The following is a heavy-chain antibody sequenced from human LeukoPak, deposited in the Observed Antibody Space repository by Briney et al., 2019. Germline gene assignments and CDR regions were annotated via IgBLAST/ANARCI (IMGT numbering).Heavy chain of an antibody. CDR2: ISGSGGST. J-gene: IGHJ6*04. D-gene: IGHD6-19*01. CDR1: GFTFSSYA. CDR3: AKDFSSQSIAVAGRPYYYYYGMDV. V-gene: IGHV3-23*01. Sequence: GGSLRLPCAASGFTFSSYAMSWVRQAPGKGLEWVSAISGSGGSTYYADSVKGRFTISRDNSKNTLYLQMNSLRAEDTAVYYCAKDFSSQSIAVAGRPYYYYYGMDVWGKGTTVTVSS.